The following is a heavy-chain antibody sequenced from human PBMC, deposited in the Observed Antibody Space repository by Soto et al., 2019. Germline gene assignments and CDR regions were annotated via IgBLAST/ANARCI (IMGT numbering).Heavy chain of an antibody. CDR1: GGSISSYY. CDR2: IYYSGST. J-gene: IGHJ4*02. CDR3: ARSRRGSIFDY. D-gene: IGHD5-12*01. Sequence: SETLSLTCTVSGGSISSYYWSWIRQPPGKGLEWIGYIYYSGSTNYNPSLKSRVTISVDTSKNQFSLKLSSVTAADTAVYYCARSRRGSIFDYWGQGTLVTVSS. V-gene: IGHV4-59*01.